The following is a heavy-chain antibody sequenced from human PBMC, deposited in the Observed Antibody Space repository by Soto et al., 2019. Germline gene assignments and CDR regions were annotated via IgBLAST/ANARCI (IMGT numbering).Heavy chain of an antibody. Sequence: GGSLRLSCAASGFTFSRFWMNWVRQAPGKGLVWVSRINTDGSSTTYADSVKGRFTISRDNAKNTLYLQMDSLRAENTGVYYCTRDPGAYSSTWSFYFDSWGQGTLVTVSS. CDR3: TRDPGAYSSTWSFYFDS. J-gene: IGHJ4*02. CDR2: INTDGSST. V-gene: IGHV3-74*01. D-gene: IGHD6-13*01. CDR1: GFTFSRFW.